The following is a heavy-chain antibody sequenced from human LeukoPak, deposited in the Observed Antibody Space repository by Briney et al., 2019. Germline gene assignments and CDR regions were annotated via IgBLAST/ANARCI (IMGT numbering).Heavy chain of an antibody. Sequence: ASVKVSCKASGYTFTGYYMHWVRPAPRQGLEWMGWINPYSGGTNYAHNFQGTVTMTSDTSINTAYTEPSSLGSDDTAVYYLAREFFQGTYYYDSSGYYSGWFDPWGQGTLVTV. CDR1: GYTFTGYY. CDR3: AREFFQGTYYYDSSGYYSGWFDP. J-gene: IGHJ5*02. V-gene: IGHV1-2*02. D-gene: IGHD3-22*01. CDR2: INPYSGGT.